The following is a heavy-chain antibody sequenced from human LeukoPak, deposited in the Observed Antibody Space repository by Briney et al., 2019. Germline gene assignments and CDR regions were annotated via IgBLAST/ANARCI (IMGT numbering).Heavy chain of an antibody. CDR2: IWYDGSNK. D-gene: IGHD3-22*01. CDR3: ARDRLDYYDSSGYFDY. CDR1: GFTFSSYG. Sequence: GRSLRLSCAASGFTFSSYGMHRVRQAPGKGLEWVAVIWYDGSNKYYADSVKGRFTISRDNSKNTLYLQVNSPRAEDTAVYYCARDRLDYYDSSGYFDYWGQGTLVTVSS. J-gene: IGHJ4*02. V-gene: IGHV3-33*01.